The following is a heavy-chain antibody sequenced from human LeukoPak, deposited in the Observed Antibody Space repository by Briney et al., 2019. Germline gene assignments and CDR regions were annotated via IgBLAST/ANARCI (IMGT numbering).Heavy chain of an antibody. J-gene: IGHJ4*02. CDR3: AKGFTFSNRRIDY. Sequence: PGGSLSLSCAASGFIFSTFAMSWVRQAPGKGLEWVSGISGTGATTNSADSVKGRFTISRDNSKNTLYLQMNSLRAEDTAVYYCAKGFTFSNRRIDYWGQGTLVTVSS. D-gene: IGHD2/OR15-2a*01. CDR1: GFIFSTFA. V-gene: IGHV3-23*01. CDR2: ISGTGATT.